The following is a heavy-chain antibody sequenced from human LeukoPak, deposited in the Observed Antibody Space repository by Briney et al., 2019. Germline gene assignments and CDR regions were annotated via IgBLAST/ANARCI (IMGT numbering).Heavy chain of an antibody. J-gene: IGHJ3*01. V-gene: IGHV4-59*01. CDR2: ILYTGST. CDR3: ARGTYNSSPPDL. Sequence: SETLSLTCTVSGVSIRSNYWSWIRQPPGKGLEWIGYILYTGSTKYNPSLKSRVTILVDTSRNQFSLKLSSVTAADTAVYSCARGTYNSSPPDLWGQGTMVTVSS. CDR1: GVSIRSNY. D-gene: IGHD1-14*01.